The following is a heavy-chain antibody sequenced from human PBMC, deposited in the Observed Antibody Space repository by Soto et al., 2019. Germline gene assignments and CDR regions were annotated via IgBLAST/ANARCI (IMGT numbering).Heavy chain of an antibody. CDR1: GGTFSSYA. D-gene: IGHD2-15*01. CDR2: IIPIFGTA. CDR3: ARSQGGSSSLDIYYYYYYGMDV. V-gene: IGHV1-69*01. J-gene: IGHJ6*02. Sequence: QVQLVQSGAEVKKPGSSVKVSCKAPGGTFSSYAISWVRQAPGQGLEWMGGIIPIFGTANYAQKFQGRVTITAEESTSTGYMELSSLRSEDTAVYYCARSQGGSSSLDIYYYYYYGMDVWCQGTTVTVPS.